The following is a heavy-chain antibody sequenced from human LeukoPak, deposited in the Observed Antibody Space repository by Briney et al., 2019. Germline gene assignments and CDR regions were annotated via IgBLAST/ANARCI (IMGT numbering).Heavy chain of an antibody. CDR1: GGSISNYY. CDR2: IYHSGST. Sequence: SETLSLTCTVSGGSISNYYWSWIRQPPGKELEWIGYIYHSGSTNYNPSLKSRVTISQDTSKNQFSLKLSSVTAADTAVYYCARNADDSSSYPYFDYWGQGSLVTVSS. D-gene: IGHD3-22*01. J-gene: IGHJ4*02. CDR3: ARNADDSSSYPYFDY. V-gene: IGHV4-59*01.